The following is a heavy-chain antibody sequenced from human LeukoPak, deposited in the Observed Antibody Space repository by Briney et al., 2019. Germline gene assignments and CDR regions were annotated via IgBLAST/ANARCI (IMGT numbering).Heavy chain of an antibody. CDR2: ISGSGGST. Sequence: GGSLRLSCVVSGFTFSSYAMSWVRQAPGKGLEWVSGISGSGGSTYYADSVKGRFTISRDNTKNTLYLQMNSLRAEDTAIYYCAKSVLTIAAAGDIFDSWGQGTLVTVSS. J-gene: IGHJ4*02. CDR1: GFTFSSYA. CDR3: AKSVLTIAAAGDIFDS. V-gene: IGHV3-23*01. D-gene: IGHD6-13*01.